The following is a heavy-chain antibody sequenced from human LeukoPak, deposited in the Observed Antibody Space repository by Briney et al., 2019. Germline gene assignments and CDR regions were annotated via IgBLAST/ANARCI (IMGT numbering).Heavy chain of an antibody. CDR2: VYTGGRT. CDR1: GFTIGKSD. V-gene: IGHV3-53*05. Sequence: GGSLRLSCATSGFTIGKSDMAWVRQAPGKGLEWVSIVYTGGRTFHADSMKGRFTMSRDQSKNTVGLQMNGLRSEDTALYYCARGSMPGTVFPFANWGQGTQVSVS. D-gene: IGHD1-7*01. J-gene: IGHJ4*02. CDR3: ARGSMPGTVFPFAN.